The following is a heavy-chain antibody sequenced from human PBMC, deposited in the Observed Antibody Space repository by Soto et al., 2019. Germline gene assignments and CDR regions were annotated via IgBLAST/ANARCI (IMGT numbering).Heavy chain of an antibody. CDR1: GGSISSGGYY. J-gene: IGHJ4*02. CDR2: IYNSGGT. Sequence: QVQLQESGPGLVKPSQTLSLTCTVSGGSISSGGYYWSWIRQLPGKGLEWIGYIYNSGGTYYNPSLKSGFIIPTDPSKTQSSRKLSFVPAADPAVYYCGGGHAGGFYFAHGGRGPLVIVSS. CDR3: GGGHAGGFYFAH. D-gene: IGHD2-8*02. V-gene: IGHV4-31*03.